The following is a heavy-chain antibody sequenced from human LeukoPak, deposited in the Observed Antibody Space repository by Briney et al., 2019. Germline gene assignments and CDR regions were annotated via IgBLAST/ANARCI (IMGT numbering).Heavy chain of an antibody. CDR3: AKSDGYKNYYYYYYMDV. D-gene: IGHD5-24*01. CDR1: GFTFSSHG. V-gene: IGHV3-33*06. Sequence: GGSLRLSCAASGFTFSSHGMHWVRQAPGKGLEWVADIWCDGSNKYYVDSVKGRFTISRDNSKNTLYLQMNSLRAEDTAVYYCAKSDGYKNYYYYYYMDVWGKGTTVTVSS. J-gene: IGHJ6*03. CDR2: IWCDGSNK.